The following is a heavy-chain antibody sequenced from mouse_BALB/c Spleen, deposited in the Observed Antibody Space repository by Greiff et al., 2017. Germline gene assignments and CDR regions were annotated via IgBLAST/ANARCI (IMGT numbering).Heavy chain of an antibody. V-gene: IGHV1-87*01. CDR2: IYPGDGDT. Sequence: VQLQESGAELARPGASVKLSCKASGYTFTSYWMQWVKQRPGQGLEWIGAIYPGDGDTRYTQKFKGKATLTADKSSSTAYMQLSSLASEDSAVYYCARFQYGNYAMDYWGQGTSVTVSS. CDR1: GYTFTSYW. J-gene: IGHJ4*01. D-gene: IGHD2-1*01. CDR3: ARFQYGNYAMDY.